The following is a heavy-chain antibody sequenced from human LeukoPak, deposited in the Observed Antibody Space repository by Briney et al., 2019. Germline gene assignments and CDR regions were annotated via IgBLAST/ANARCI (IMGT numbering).Heavy chain of an antibody. CDR2: ITYDGNSK. V-gene: IGHV3-30*02. J-gene: IGHJ4*02. CDR1: GFTFSSYG. D-gene: IGHD1-1*01. CDR3: AKEGTMSSGTRDLDY. Sequence: GGSLRLSCAASGFTFSSYGMHWVRQAPGKGLEWVTFITYDGNSKYYTDSVKGRFTISRDISKSTLYLQMNTLRPEDTAVYYCAKEGTMSSGTRDLDYWGQGTLVTVSS.